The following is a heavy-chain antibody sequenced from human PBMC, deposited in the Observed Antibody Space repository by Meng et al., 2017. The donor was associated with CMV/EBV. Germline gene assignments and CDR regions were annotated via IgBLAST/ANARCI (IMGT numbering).Heavy chain of an antibody. D-gene: IGHD2-21*01. Sequence: LKISCAASGFTFSDYYMSWIRQTPGKGLEWVSYISSSGSTIYYADSVKGRFTISRDNAKNSLYLQMNSLRAEDTAVYYCARDPAYRCGGDCYYYYGMDVWGQGTTVTVSS. V-gene: IGHV3-11*01. J-gene: IGHJ6*02. CDR3: ARDPAYRCGGDCYYYYGMDV. CDR1: GFTFSDYY. CDR2: ISSSGSTI.